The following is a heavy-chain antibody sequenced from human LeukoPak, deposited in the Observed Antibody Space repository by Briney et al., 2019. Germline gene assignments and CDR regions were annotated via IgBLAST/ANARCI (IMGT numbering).Heavy chain of an antibody. J-gene: IGHJ5*02. V-gene: IGHV4-4*02. Sequence: PSETLSLTCAVSGGSISSSNWWSWVRQPPGKGLEWIGEINHSGSTNYNPSLKSRVTISVDTSKNQFSLKLSSVTAADTAVYYCARSGFEWLKGPWFDPWGQGTLVTVSS. CDR2: INHSGST. CDR3: ARSGFEWLKGPWFDP. CDR1: GGSISSSNW. D-gene: IGHD6-19*01.